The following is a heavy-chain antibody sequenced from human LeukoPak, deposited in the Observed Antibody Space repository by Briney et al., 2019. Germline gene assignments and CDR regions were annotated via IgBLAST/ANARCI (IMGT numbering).Heavy chain of an antibody. D-gene: IGHD3-9*01. CDR3: ARGRSGIRYFDWLLRYFDY. V-gene: IGHV4-34*01. Sequence: KTSETLSLTCAVYGGSFSGYYWSWIRQPPGKGLEWIGEINHSGSTNYNPSLKSRVTISADTSKNQFSLKLSSVTAADTAVYYCARGRSGIRYFDWLLRYFDYWGQGTLVTVSS. CDR2: INHSGST. CDR1: GGSFSGYY. J-gene: IGHJ4*02.